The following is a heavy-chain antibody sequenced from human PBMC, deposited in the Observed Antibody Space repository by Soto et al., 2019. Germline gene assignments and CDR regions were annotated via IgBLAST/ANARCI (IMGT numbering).Heavy chain of an antibody. CDR3: ASCPQNCITSSPCCLFFDY. J-gene: IGHJ4*02. CDR2: ISAYNRNT. CDR1: GYTFTDFG. Sequence: GASVKVSCKASGYTFTDFGISWVRQAPGQGLEWMGWISAYNRNTNYAQKVQGRVTMTTDTSTSTAYMELSSLRSEDTAVYYCASCPQNCITSSPCCLFFDYWGQGTLVTVSS. V-gene: IGHV1-18*01. D-gene: IGHD3-10*01.